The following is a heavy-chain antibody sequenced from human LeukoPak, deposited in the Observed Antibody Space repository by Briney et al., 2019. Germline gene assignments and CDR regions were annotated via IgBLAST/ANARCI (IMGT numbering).Heavy chain of an antibody. Sequence: GGSLRLSCAASGFTFSDYSMNWVRQAPGKGLEWVSSISSSSYIYYADSVKGRFTISRDNAKNSLYLQMNSLRAEDTAVYYCARVPRRRELDPALDYWGQGTLVTVSS. CDR2: ISSSSYI. CDR1: GFTFSDYS. D-gene: IGHD1-26*01. J-gene: IGHJ4*02. CDR3: ARVPRRRELDPALDY. V-gene: IGHV3-21*01.